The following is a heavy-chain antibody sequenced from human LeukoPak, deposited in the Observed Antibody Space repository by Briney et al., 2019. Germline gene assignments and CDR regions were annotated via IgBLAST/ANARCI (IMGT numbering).Heavy chain of an antibody. Sequence: GRSLRLSCAASGFTFSSYAMHWVRQAPGKGLEWVAVISYDGSNKYYADSVKGRFTISRDNSKNTLYLQMNSLRAEDTAVYYCARGTNQWELLGWFDPWGQGTLVTASS. CDR3: ARGTNQWELLGWFDP. CDR1: GFTFSSYA. D-gene: IGHD1-26*01. V-gene: IGHV3-30-3*01. CDR2: ISYDGSNK. J-gene: IGHJ5*02.